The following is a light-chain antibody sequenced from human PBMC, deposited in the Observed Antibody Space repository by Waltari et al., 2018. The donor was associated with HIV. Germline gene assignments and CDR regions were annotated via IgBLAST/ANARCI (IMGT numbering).Light chain of an antibody. V-gene: IGLV2-14*03. J-gene: IGLJ3*02. CDR2: AVS. CDR1: SHAVDFYTF. Sequence: QSPLHQPASVSASPRQSISISSSGVSHAVDFYTFVPWYQQHPGKASQLIIYAVSSRPSGISSRFVGSKSGVTASLTISGLQAEDEAVYFCSSFASQGSPMFGGGTKLTVL. CDR3: SSFASQGSPM.